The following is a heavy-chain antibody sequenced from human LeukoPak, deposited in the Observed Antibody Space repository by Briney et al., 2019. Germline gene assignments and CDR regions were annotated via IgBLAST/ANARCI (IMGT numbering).Heavy chain of an antibody. J-gene: IGHJ4*02. D-gene: IGHD4-17*01. CDR1: GFTFSSYS. V-gene: IGHV3-21*04. Sequence: PGGSLRLSCAASGFTFSSYSMNWVRQAPGKGLEWVSSISSSSSYIYYADSVKGRFTISRDNSKNTLYLQMNSLRAEDTAVYYCAKIDYGDYADYWGQGTLVTVSS. CDR2: ISSSSSYI. CDR3: AKIDYGDYADY.